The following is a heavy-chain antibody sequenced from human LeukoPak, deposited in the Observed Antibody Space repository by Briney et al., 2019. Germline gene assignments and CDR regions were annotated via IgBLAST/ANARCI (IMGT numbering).Heavy chain of an antibody. CDR1: GGTFSSYA. CDR2: IIPILGIA. Sequence: ASVKVSCKASGGTFSSYAISWVRQAPGQGLEWMGRIIPILGIANYAQKFQGRVTITADKSTSTAYMELSSLRSEDTAVYYCARFGDYYDRSGPYYFDYWGEGTQVAVS. CDR3: ARFGDYYDRSGPYYFDY. J-gene: IGHJ4*02. D-gene: IGHD3-22*01. V-gene: IGHV1-69*04.